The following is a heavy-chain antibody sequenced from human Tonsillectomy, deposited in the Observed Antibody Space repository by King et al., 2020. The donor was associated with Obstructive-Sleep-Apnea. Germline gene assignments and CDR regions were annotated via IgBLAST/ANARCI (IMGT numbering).Heavy chain of an antibody. V-gene: IGHV3-15*01. Sequence: VQLVESGGGLVKPGGSLRLSCAASGFTFSNAWMSWVRQAPGKGLEWGGRIKSKTEGGTTDYAAPVKGRFTISRVDSKNTLYLQMNSLKTEDTGVYFCTTAEGTIDYWGQGTLVTVSS. CDR3: TTAEGTIDY. J-gene: IGHJ4*02. CDR1: GFTFSNAW. D-gene: IGHD3-9*01. CDR2: IKSKTEGGTT.